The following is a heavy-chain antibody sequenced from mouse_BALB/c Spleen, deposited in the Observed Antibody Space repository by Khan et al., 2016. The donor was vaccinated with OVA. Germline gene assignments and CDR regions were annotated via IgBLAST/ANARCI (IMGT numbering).Heavy chain of an antibody. CDR2: INPSNGYT. D-gene: IGHD2-14*01. V-gene: IGHV1-4*01. J-gene: IGHJ3*01. CDR3: VRDGAYHRNDGWFAC. Sequence: QVQLKESGAELARPGASVKMSCKASGYTFTSYTIHWIKKRPGQGLEWIGYINPSNGYTNYNQKFNDKATLTTDKSSTTAYLQLSSLTSDDSAVYNCVRDGAYHRNDGWFACWGQGTLVTVSA. CDR1: GYTFTSYT.